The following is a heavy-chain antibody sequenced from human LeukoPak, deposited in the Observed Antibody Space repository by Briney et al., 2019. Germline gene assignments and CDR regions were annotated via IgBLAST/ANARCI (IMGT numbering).Heavy chain of an antibody. Sequence: PGGSLRLSCAASGCIFSTYAMTWVRQAPGKGLEWVSGISGSGDKTYYADSVKGRFTISRDNSKNTLSLQMNSLRAEDTAVYYCAKALRKLNAYYFDYWGQGILVTVSS. CDR2: ISGSGDKT. V-gene: IGHV3-23*01. CDR1: GCIFSTYA. CDR3: AKALRKLNAYYFDY. J-gene: IGHJ4*02. D-gene: IGHD1-14*01.